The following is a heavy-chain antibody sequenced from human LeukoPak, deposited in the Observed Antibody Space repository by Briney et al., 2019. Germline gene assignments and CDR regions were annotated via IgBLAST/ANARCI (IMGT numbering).Heavy chain of an antibody. J-gene: IGHJ6*03. CDR2: IYHSGST. Sequence: SETLSLTCTVSGGSISSGTHYWAWIPQPPGKGLEWIGTIYHSGSTYYNPSLKSRVTISVDTSKNQFSLNLTSLTAADTAVYYCARDRKYYYHMDVWGKGTTVTVSS. V-gene: IGHV4-39*07. CDR3: ARDRKYYYHMDV. D-gene: IGHD1-14*01. CDR1: GGSISSGTHY.